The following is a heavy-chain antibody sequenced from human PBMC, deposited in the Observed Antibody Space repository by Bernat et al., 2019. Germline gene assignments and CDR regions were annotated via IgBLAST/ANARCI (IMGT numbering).Heavy chain of an antibody. J-gene: IGHJ3*02. Sequence: QVQLQESGPGLVKPSQTLSLTCTVSGGSISSGGYYWSCIRHHPGKGLERIGYIYYSGSTYYNPSPKSRATISVDTTKNQFSLKLSSVTAADTAMYYSASSMTMRWGSGLNHAFDIWGQGTMVTVSS. CDR3: ASSMTMRWGSGLNHAFDI. CDR2: IYYSGST. D-gene: IGHD1-14*01. CDR1: GGSISSGGYY. V-gene: IGHV4-31*03.